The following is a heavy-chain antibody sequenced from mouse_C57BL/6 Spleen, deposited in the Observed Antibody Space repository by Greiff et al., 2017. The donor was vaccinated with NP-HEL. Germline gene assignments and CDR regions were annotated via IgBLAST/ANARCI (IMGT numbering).Heavy chain of an antibody. CDR2: IWSGGST. J-gene: IGHJ4*01. Sequence: VKLVESGPGLVQPSQSLSITCTVSGFSLTSSGVHWVRQSPGKGLEWLGVIWSGGSTDYNAAFISRLGISKDNSKSQVFFKMNSLQADDTAIYYCARNNYGNFYYAMDYWGQGTSVTVSS. CDR3: ARNNYGNFYYAMDY. D-gene: IGHD2-1*01. CDR1: GFSLTSSG. V-gene: IGHV2-2*01.